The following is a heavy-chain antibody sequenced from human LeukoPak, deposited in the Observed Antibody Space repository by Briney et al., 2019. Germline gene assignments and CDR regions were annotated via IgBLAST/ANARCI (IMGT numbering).Heavy chain of an antibody. CDR2: TSGSGDGT. CDR3: AKLRDFFDSSGQFDY. Sequence: GGSLRLSCAASGFTFSSYAMSWVGQAQGKGLEWVSATSGSGDGTFYEDSVKGRFTISRDNSKNMVYVKKNRLRAEDTAIYYCAKLRDFFDSSGQFDYWGQGTLVTVSS. J-gene: IGHJ4*02. CDR1: GFTFSSYA. V-gene: IGHV3-23*01. D-gene: IGHD3-22*01.